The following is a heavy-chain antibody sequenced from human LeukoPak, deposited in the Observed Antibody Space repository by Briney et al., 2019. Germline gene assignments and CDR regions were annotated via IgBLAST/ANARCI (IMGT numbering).Heavy chain of an antibody. J-gene: IGHJ4*02. Sequence: SETLSLTCTVSGDSISSSSYYWGWIRQPPGKGLEWIGSIYHSGSTYYNPSLKSRVTISEDTSKNQFSLKLSSVTAADTAVYFCAGYYAYGVTTPPLGYWGQGTLVTVSS. V-gene: IGHV4-39*07. CDR1: GDSISSSSYY. D-gene: IGHD4-17*01. CDR3: AGYYAYGVTTPPLGY. CDR2: IYHSGST.